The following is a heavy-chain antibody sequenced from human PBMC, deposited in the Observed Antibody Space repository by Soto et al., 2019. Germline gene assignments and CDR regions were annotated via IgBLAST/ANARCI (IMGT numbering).Heavy chain of an antibody. V-gene: IGHV3-23*01. CDR2: ISGSGGST. D-gene: IGHD3-10*02. J-gene: IGHJ2*01. Sequence: KGLEWVSAISGSGGSTYYADSVKGRFTISRDNSKNTLYLQMNSLRDEDTAVYYCFFFFQAEDGIRDVRSVSAFLLNRSSDL. CDR3: FFFFQAEDGIRDVRSVSAFLLNRSSDL.